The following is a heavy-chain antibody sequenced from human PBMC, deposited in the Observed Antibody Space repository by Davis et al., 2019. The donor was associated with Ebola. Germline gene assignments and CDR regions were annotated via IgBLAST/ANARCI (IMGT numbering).Heavy chain of an antibody. CDR3: ARATSGTYLLNY. D-gene: IGHD1-26*01. Sequence: PPGSLRLSCAASGFTFSSYAMHWVRQAPGKGLEWVAVISYDGSNKYYADSVKGRFTSSRDNSKNTLYLQMNSLRAEDTAVYYCARATSGTYLLNYWGQGTLVTVSS. CDR2: ISYDGSNK. CDR1: GFTFSSYA. V-gene: IGHV3-30-3*01. J-gene: IGHJ4*02.